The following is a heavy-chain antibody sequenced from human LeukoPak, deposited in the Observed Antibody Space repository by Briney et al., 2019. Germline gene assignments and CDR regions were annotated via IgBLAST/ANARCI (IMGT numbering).Heavy chain of an antibody. Sequence: GGSLRLSCAASGFTFSSYAMSWVRQAPGKGLEWVSAISGSGGSTYYADSVKGRFTISRDNSKNTLYLQMNSLRAEDTAVYYCAKDRYYYDSSGYYSGFDYWGQGTLVTVSS. V-gene: IGHV3-23*01. D-gene: IGHD3-22*01. CDR3: AKDRYYYDSSGYYSGFDY. J-gene: IGHJ4*02. CDR1: GFTFSSYA. CDR2: ISGSGGST.